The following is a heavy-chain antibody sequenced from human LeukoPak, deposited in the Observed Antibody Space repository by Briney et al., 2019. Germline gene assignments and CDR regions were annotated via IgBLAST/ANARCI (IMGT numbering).Heavy chain of an antibody. CDR2: IYYSGRT. J-gene: IGHJ4*02. CDR1: GGSISSYY. CDR3: ARVGGGSSGWYP. D-gene: IGHD6-19*01. V-gene: IGHV4-59*01. Sequence: SETLSLTCTVSGGSISSYYWSWIRQPPGKGLEWIGYIYYSGRTNYNPSLKSRVTISVVTSKNQFSLKLRSVTAADTAVYYCARVGGGSSGWYPWGQGTLVTVSS.